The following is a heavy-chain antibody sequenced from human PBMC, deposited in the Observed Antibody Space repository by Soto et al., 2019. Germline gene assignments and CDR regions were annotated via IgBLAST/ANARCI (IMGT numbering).Heavy chain of an antibody. Sequence: ASVKVSCKASGYTFTSYGISWVRQAPGQGLEWMGWISAYNGNTNYAQKLQGRVTMTTDTSTSTAYMELRRLRSDDTAVYYCARYRSRAGIDGMDGCGQGTTVTVSS. CDR2: ISAYNGNT. V-gene: IGHV1-18*01. D-gene: IGHD6-13*01. J-gene: IGHJ6*02. CDR3: ARYRSRAGIDGMDG. CDR1: GYTFTSYG.